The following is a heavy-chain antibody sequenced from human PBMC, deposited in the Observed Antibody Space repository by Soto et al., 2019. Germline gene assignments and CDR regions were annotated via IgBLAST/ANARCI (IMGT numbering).Heavy chain of an antibody. D-gene: IGHD3-22*01. CDR2: IYYSGST. CDR1: GGSISSGGYY. V-gene: IGHV4-31*03. J-gene: IGHJ4*02. Sequence: SETLSLTCTVSGGSISSGGYYWSWIRQHPGKGLEWIGYIYYSGSTYYNPSLKSRVTISVDTSKNQFSLKLSSVTAADTAVYYCARGVTVIVVASPHFDYWGQGTLVTVSS. CDR3: ARGVTVIVVASPHFDY.